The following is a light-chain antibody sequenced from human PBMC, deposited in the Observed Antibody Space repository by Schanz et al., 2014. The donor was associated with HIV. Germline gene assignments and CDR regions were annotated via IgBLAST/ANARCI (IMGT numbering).Light chain of an antibody. CDR3: CSYAGDSTYV. Sequence: QSVLTQPASVSGSPGQSITISCTGTRNDVGTYNLPSWYQQHPGKAPKLMIYSVTQRPSGVSNRFSGSKSGNTASLTISGLQAEDEADYYCCSYAGDSTYVFGTGTKLTVL. CDR1: RNDVGTYNL. V-gene: IGLV2-23*02. CDR2: SVT. J-gene: IGLJ1*01.